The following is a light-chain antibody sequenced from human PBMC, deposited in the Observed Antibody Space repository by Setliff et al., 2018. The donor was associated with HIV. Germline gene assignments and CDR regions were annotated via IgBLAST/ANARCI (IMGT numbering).Light chain of an antibody. J-gene: IGLJ1*01. CDR3: QMWDRSSDHYV. Sequence: YELTQPPSVSVAPGKTASISCGGNNIASKSVHWYQHKPGQAPVLVIYYNSDRPSGIPERFSGSNSGNTATLTISRVEAGDEADYYCQMWDRSSDHYVFGTGTKVTV. CDR1: NIASKS. CDR2: YNS. V-gene: IGLV3-21*04.